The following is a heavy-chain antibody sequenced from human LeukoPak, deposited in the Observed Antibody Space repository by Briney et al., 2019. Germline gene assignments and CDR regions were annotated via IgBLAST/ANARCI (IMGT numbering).Heavy chain of an antibody. V-gene: IGHV4-4*07. Sequence: SETLSLTCTVSGGSISSYYWSWIPQPAGKGLEWIVRIYTNGSTNDIPSLKSRVLMSVDTSKTQSSLKLSSVTAADTAVYYCGRDPTPPYCSSPSCYTASGYWGQGTLVTVSS. CDR3: GRDPTPPYCSSPSCYTASGY. D-gene: IGHD2-2*02. CDR1: GGSISSYY. CDR2: IYTNGST. J-gene: IGHJ4*02.